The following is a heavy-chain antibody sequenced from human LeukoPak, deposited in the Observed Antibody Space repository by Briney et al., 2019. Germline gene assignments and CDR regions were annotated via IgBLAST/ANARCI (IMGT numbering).Heavy chain of an antibody. CDR3: AKDHTIRSFDS. V-gene: IGHV1-2*02. Sequence: ASVKVSCKASGYTFIGYYMHWVRQAPGQGLEWMGWINPNSGGTNYAQKFQGGVTMTRDRSISTAYMELSRLRSDDTAVYYSAKDHTIRSFDSWGQGTLVTVSS. CDR1: GYTFIGYY. J-gene: IGHJ4*02. D-gene: IGHD1-14*01. CDR2: INPNSGGT.